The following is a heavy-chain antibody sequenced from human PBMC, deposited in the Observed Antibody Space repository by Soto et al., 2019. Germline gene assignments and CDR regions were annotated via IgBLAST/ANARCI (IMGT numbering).Heavy chain of an antibody. CDR2: INNDGSSI. V-gene: IGHV3-74*03. CDR1: GFTFSAYS. CDR3: ARVGGGMDV. J-gene: IGHJ6*02. Sequence: PGGSLRLSCATSGFTFSAYSMYWVRQAPGKVLVWVSRINNDGSSITYAGYVKGRLTSSRDNAKNTLYMQMNSLRVEDTAVYYCARVGGGMDVWGQGT.